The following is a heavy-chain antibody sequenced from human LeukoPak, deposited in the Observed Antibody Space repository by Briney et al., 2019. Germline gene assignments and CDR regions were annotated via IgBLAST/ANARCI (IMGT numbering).Heavy chain of an antibody. V-gene: IGHV4-59*01. CDR3: GSVAANYYYYGMDV. Sequence: PSETLSLTCTVSGGSISSYYWSWIRQPPGKGLEWIGYIYYSGSTNYNPSLKSRVTISVDTSKNQFSLKLSSVTAADPAVYYCGSVAANYYYYGMDVWGQGTTVTVSS. CDR2: IYYSGST. J-gene: IGHJ6*02. D-gene: IGHD2-15*01. CDR1: GGSISSYY.